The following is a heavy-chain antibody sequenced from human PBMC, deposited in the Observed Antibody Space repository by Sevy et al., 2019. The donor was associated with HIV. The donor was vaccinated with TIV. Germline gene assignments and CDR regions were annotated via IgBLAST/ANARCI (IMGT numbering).Heavy chain of an antibody. Sequence: GGSLRLSCAASGFAFSTHAMHWVRQAPGKGLEWVAVISYEGTETFYAASVEGRLTISTDNSKNMLSLQINSLRPEDTAVYYCARDGGYSVKWYPLYWGHGTLVTVSS. J-gene: IGHJ4*01. V-gene: IGHV3-30-3*01. CDR3: ARDGGYSVKWYPLY. D-gene: IGHD1-26*01. CDR2: ISYEGTET. CDR1: GFAFSTHA.